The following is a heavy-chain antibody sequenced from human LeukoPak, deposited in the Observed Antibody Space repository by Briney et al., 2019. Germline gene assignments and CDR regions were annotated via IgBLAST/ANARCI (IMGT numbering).Heavy chain of an antibody. CDR3: ATNVDTSDDY. D-gene: IGHD5-18*01. V-gene: IGHV3-30*02. CDR1: GFTFSSYG. Sequence: GGSLRLSCAASGFTFSSYGMHWVRQAPGKGLEWVSFIRYDGSNEYYADSVRGRFTISRDNSKNTLYLQMNSLRAEDTALYYCATNVDTSDDYWGQGTLVTVSS. CDR2: IRYDGSNE. J-gene: IGHJ4*02.